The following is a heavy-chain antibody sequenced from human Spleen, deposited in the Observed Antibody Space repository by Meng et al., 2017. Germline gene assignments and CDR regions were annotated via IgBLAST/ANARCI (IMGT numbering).Heavy chain of an antibody. D-gene: IGHD1/OR15-1a*01. CDR1: GISFSDYY. CDR2: ISSTGSTI. Sequence: QVQLVESGGGLVKPGGSLRLSCAASGISFSDYYMSWIRQAPGKGLEWLSYISSTGSTIQYADSVKGRFAISRDNAKNSLYLQMNSLRADDTAVYYCARENRRRESDYWGQGTLVTVSS. V-gene: IGHV3-11*01. J-gene: IGHJ4*02. CDR3: ARENRRRESDY.